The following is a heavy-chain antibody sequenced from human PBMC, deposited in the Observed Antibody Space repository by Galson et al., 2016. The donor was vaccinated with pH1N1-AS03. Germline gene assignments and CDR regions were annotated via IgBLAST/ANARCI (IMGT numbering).Heavy chain of an antibody. CDR1: GASISSGGLS. D-gene: IGHD1-26*01. Sequence: TLSLTCAVSGASISSGGLSWSWIRRPPGKGLEWIGYVYYTGSTYSKPSLKSRIFISADTSRNQFSLSLGSVTAADTTVYYCARGREQLMYYFDYWGQGILVTVSS. J-gene: IGHJ4*02. CDR2: VYYTGST. V-gene: IGHV4-30-4*07. CDR3: ARGREQLMYYFDY.